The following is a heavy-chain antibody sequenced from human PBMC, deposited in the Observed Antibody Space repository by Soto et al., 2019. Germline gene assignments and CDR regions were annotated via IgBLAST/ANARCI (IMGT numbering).Heavy chain of an antibody. J-gene: IGHJ3*02. Sequence: GALRLSCAASGFTFSSYAMHWVRQAPGKGLEWVAVISYDGSNKYYADSVKGRFTISRDNSKNTLYLQMNSLRAEDTAVYYCARDQVFYYDSSGDHDAFDIWGQGTMVTVSS. CDR3: ARDQVFYYDSSGDHDAFDI. V-gene: IGHV3-30-3*01. CDR2: ISYDGSNK. D-gene: IGHD3-22*01. CDR1: GFTFSSYA.